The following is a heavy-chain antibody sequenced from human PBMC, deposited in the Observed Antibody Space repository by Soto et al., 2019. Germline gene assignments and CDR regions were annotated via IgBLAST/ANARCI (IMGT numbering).Heavy chain of an antibody. V-gene: IGHV2-5*02. CDR2: IYLDDDK. D-gene: IGHD6-19*01. CDR1: GFSLSTSGVG. Sequence: QITLKESGPALVTPTQTLTLTCSFSGFSLSTSGVGVGWIRQPPGKALEWLALIYLDDDKRYNPSLKSRLTISKDTSRDQVVLTMTNMDPMDTATYYCSHRRERNTGWSEGLFDFWGQGTLVTVSS. CDR3: SHRRERNTGWSEGLFDF. J-gene: IGHJ4*02.